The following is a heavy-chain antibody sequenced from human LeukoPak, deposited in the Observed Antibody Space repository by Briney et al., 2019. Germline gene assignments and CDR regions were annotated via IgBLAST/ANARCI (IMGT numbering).Heavy chain of an antibody. D-gene: IGHD3-9*01. V-gene: IGHV3-30*03. CDR3: ARGNYDILTGYLD. Sequence: GGSLRLSCAASGFTFSSYGMHWVRQAPGKGLEWVAVISYDGSNKYYADSVKGRFTISRDNSKNTLYLQMNSLRAEDTAVYYCARGNYDILTGYLDWGQGTLVTVSS. CDR1: GFTFSSYG. CDR2: ISYDGSNK. J-gene: IGHJ4*02.